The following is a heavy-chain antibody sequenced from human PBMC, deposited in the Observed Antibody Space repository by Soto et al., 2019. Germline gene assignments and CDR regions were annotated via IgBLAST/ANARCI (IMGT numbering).Heavy chain of an antibody. V-gene: IGHV3-21*01. Sequence: GGSLRLSCAASGFTFSSYSMNWVRQAPGKGLEWVSSISSSSSYIYYADSVKGRFTISRDNAKNSLYLQMNSLRAEDTAVYYCASGQRDSGWYYAFDIWGQGTMVTVSS. CDR3: ASGQRDSGWYYAFDI. D-gene: IGHD6-19*01. J-gene: IGHJ3*02. CDR1: GFTFSSYS. CDR2: ISSSSSYI.